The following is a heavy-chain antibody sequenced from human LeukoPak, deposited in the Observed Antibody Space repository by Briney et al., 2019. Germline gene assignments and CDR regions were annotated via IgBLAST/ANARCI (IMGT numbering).Heavy chain of an antibody. CDR3: ARGWYCSSTSCYGIDY. Sequence: PSETLSLTCAVYGGSFSGYYWSWIRQPPGKGLEWIGEINHSGSTNYNPSLKSQVTISVDTSKNQFSLKLSSVTAADTAVYYCARGWYCSSTSCYGIDYWGQGTLVTVSS. V-gene: IGHV4-34*01. CDR1: GGSFSGYY. D-gene: IGHD2-2*01. J-gene: IGHJ4*02. CDR2: INHSGST.